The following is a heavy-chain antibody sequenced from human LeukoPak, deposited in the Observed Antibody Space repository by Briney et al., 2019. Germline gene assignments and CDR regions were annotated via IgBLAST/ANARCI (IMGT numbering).Heavy chain of an antibody. CDR1: VSTFKRYA. V-gene: IGHV3-23*01. Sequence: GGSLRLSCAPSVSTFKRYAMYWVRQAPGGGREWVSELFGSGGSAHYADSVRGRFTISRDNSKNTVYLQLDSLRVEDTAVYYCGKTTGGYSSGRFPGWSVDYLGEGTLVTVSS. CDR3: GKTTGGYSSGRFPGWSVDY. J-gene: IGHJ4*02. D-gene: IGHD2-15*01. CDR2: LFGSGGSA.